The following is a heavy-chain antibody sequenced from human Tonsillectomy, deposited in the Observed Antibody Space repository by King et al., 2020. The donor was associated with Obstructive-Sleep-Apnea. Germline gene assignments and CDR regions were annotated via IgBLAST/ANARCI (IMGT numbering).Heavy chain of an antibody. CDR3: AKDRDVRSYYSYGMDV. V-gene: IGHV3-30*02. D-gene: IGHD6-6*01. CDR1: GFTFSGYG. J-gene: IGHJ6*02. Sequence: VQLVESGGGVVQSGRSLRLSCAASGFTFSGYGMHWVRQAPGKGLEWVTFIQDDGNKKYYADSVKGRFTISRDNSKNTVYLQMNSLRAEDTAVYYCAKDRDVRSYYSYGMDVWGQGTTVTVSS. CDR2: IQDDGNKK.